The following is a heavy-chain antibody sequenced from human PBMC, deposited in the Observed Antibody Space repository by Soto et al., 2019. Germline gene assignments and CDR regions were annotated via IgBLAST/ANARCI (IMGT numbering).Heavy chain of an antibody. CDR1: GLTFNTYA. J-gene: IGHJ6*02. Sequence: QVQLVESGGGVVQPGRSLRLSCAASGLTFNTYAMHWVRQAPGKGLEWVAVISHDGTKKYYADSVKGRFSISRDNSENTLYLQMSGLRAEDTAVYSCAKDQVEWEVYAIPYYYDYVMDVWGQGTTVTVSS. D-gene: IGHD2-8*01. V-gene: IGHV3-30*18. CDR3: AKDQVEWEVYAIPYYYDYVMDV. CDR2: ISHDGTKK.